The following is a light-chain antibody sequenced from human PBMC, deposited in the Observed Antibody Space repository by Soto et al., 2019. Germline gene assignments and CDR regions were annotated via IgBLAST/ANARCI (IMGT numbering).Light chain of an antibody. J-gene: IGLJ3*02. CDR3: SSYADSSNLV. Sequence: QSALTQPPSASGSPGQSVTISCTGTSSDIGTYDYVSWYQQHPGKAPKLMIYDITTRPSGVPDRFSGSKSGITASLTVSGLQAEDEADYYCSSYADSSNLVFGGGTKLTVL. CDR1: SSDIGTYDY. V-gene: IGLV2-8*01. CDR2: DIT.